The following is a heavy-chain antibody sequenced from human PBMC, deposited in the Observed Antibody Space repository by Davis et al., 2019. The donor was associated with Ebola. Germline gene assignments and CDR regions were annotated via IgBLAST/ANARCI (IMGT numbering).Heavy chain of an antibody. D-gene: IGHD3-16*01. Sequence: MPSETLSRTCVVSGGSFSGYYWSWIRQPPGKGLEWSGYIYYSGSTNYNPSLKSRVTISLDTSKNQFFLKLCSVTAADTAVYYCARSLYPGYDGGLWWFAPWGQVTLVTVSS. CDR2: IYYSGST. CDR3: ARSLYPGYDGGLWWFAP. J-gene: IGHJ5*02. CDR1: GGSFSGYY. V-gene: IGHV4-59*01.